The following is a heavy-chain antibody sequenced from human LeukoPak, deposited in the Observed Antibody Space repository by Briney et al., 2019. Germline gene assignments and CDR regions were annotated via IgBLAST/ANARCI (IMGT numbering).Heavy chain of an antibody. CDR1: GFTFSSYW. V-gene: IGHV3-7*01. Sequence: GGSLRLSCAASGFTFSSYWMSWVRQAPGKGLEWVANIKQDGSEKYYVDSVKGRFTISRDNAKNSLYLQMNSLRAEDTAVYYCARLNSGCSSNWFDPWGQGTLVTVSS. CDR3: ARLNSGCSSNWFDP. CDR2: IKQDGSEK. D-gene: IGHD6-19*01. J-gene: IGHJ5*02.